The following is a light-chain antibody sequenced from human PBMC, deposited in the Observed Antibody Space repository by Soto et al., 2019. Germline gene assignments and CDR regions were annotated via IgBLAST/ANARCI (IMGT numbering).Light chain of an antibody. J-gene: IGKJ1*01. Sequence: DIQMTQSPSSLSASVGYIFTITCRASQSISRYLNWYQQKPGKAPKLLIYAASSLQSGVPSRLRGSGYGTDLTITISSMKNEDFETYYCQQANSFTWTFGHGTKVDIK. V-gene: IGKV1-39*01. CDR1: QSISRY. CDR3: QQANSFTWT. CDR2: AAS.